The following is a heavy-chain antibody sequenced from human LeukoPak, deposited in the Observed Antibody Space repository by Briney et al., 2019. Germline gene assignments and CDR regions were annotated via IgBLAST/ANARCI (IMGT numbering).Heavy chain of an antibody. CDR3: ARAGYYYDSSDWYFDL. CDR2: IIPIFGTA. Sequence: SVKVSCKASGGTFSSYAISWVRQAPGQGLEWMGGIIPIFGTANYAQKFQGRVTITTDESTSTAYMELSSLRSEDTAVYYCARAGYYYDSSDWYFDLWGRGTLVTVSS. J-gene: IGHJ2*01. V-gene: IGHV1-69*05. CDR1: GGTFSSYA. D-gene: IGHD3-22*01.